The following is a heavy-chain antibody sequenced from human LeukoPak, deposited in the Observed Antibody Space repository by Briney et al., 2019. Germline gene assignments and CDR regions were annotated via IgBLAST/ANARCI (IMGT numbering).Heavy chain of an antibody. CDR3: AKEGRSLQTY. J-gene: IGHJ4*02. Sequence: GGSLRLSCAASGFMFSSNWMNWVRLAPGKGLEWVANIKEDGTETYYVDSVKGRFTISRDNAKSSLYLQMNSLKVEDTAVYYCAKEGRSLQTYWGQGTLVTVSS. CDR2: IKEDGTET. V-gene: IGHV3-7*03. D-gene: IGHD5-24*01. CDR1: GFMFSSNW.